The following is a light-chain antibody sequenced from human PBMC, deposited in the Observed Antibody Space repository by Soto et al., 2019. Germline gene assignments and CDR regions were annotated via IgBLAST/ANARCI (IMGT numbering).Light chain of an antibody. CDR1: QSVLYNSDNKNY. CDR3: QQYYTTLS. CDR2: WAS. J-gene: IGKJ4*01. Sequence: DIVMTQSPDSLAVSLGERATINCKSSQSVLYNSDNKNYLAWYQQKPGQPPKLLIYWASTRDSGVPDRCSGSRSGTYFTLTISSLQAEDVTIYYCQQYYTTLSFGGGTKVEIK. V-gene: IGKV4-1*01.